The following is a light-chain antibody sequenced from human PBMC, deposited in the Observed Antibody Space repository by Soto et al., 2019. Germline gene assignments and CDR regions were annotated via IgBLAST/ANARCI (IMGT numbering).Light chain of an antibody. J-gene: IGKJ2*01. Sequence: EIVMTQSPATLSVSPGERATLSCRASQSGSSNLAWYQQKPGQAPRLLIYGASTRATGIPARFSGSGSGTDFTLTITSLQSEDFAVYYCQQYNNWPPYTFGQGTKLEIK. CDR3: QQYNNWPPYT. V-gene: IGKV3-15*01. CDR2: GAS. CDR1: QSGSSN.